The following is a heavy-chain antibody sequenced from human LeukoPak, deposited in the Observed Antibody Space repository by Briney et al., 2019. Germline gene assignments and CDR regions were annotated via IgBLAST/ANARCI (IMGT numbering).Heavy chain of an antibody. J-gene: IGHJ4*02. V-gene: IGHV4-59*01. Sequence: SETLSLTCTVSGGSISSYYWSWIRQPPGKGLEWIGYIYYSGSTNYNPSLKSRVTISVDTSKNQFSLKLSSVTAADTAGSYGAPDERQWFGAPGFADWGQGTLVTVSS. CDR2: IYYSGST. D-gene: IGHD3-10*01. CDR3: APDERQWFGAPGFAD. CDR1: GGSISSYY.